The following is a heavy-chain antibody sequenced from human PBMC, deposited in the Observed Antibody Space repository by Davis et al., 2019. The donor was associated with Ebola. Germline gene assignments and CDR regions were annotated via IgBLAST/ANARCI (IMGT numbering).Heavy chain of an antibody. Sequence: ASVKVSCKVSGYSLNELSMHWVRQVPGKGLEWMGGFDPETGETIYAQKFQGRVTMTEDTPADTAYMELRSLRFEDTAVFYCVARDFPYYAFWTGDYKAPGWGQGTLVTVSS. CDR2: FDPETGET. J-gene: IGHJ4*02. CDR3: VARDFPYYAFWTGDYKAPG. D-gene: IGHD3/OR15-3a*01. V-gene: IGHV1-24*01. CDR1: GYSLNELS.